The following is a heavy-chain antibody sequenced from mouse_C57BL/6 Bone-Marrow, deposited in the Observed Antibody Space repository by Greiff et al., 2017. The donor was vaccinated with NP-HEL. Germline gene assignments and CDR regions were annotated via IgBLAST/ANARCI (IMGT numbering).Heavy chain of an antibody. V-gene: IGHV3-6*01. CDR1: GYSITSGYY. CDR3: ASQTPAWCAY. J-gene: IGHJ3*01. Sequence: DVKLQESGPGLVKPSQSLSLTCSVTGYSITSGYYWNWIRQFPGNKLEWMGYISYDGSNNYNPSLKNRISITRDTSKNQFFLKLNSVTTEDTATYYCASQTPAWCAYWGQGTLVTVSA. CDR2: ISYDGSN.